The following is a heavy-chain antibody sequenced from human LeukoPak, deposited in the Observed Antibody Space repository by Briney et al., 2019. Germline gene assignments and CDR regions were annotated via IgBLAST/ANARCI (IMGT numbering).Heavy chain of an antibody. D-gene: IGHD4-11*01. CDR3: ARPYSNYVGNDAFAI. V-gene: IGHV4-39*01. CDR1: GDSISGSTYY. CDR2: IHDTGST. J-gene: IGHJ3*02. Sequence: SETLSLTCTVSGDSISGSTYYWGWLRQPPGKGLEWIGTIHDTGSTYYNPSLKSRVTISVDTSKNQFSLKLTSATAADTAVYYCARPYSNYVGNDAFAIWGRGTMVTVSS.